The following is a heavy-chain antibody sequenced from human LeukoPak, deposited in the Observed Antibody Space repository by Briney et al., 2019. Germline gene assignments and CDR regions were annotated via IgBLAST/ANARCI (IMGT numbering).Heavy chain of an antibody. CDR3: ARDLLNTMVRGSSDY. V-gene: IGHV3-21*01. Sequence: GGSLRPSCAASGFTFSSYNMNWVRQAPGKGLEWVSSISSSSSYIYYSDSVKGRFTISRDNAKNSLYLQMNSLRAEDTAVYYCARDLLNTMVRGSSDYWGQGTLVTVSS. CDR2: ISSSSSYI. J-gene: IGHJ4*02. CDR1: GFTFSSYN. D-gene: IGHD3-10*01.